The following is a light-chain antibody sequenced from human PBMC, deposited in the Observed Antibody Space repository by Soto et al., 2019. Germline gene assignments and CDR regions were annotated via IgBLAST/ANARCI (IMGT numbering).Light chain of an antibody. V-gene: IGLV2-8*01. Sequence: QSALTQPPSASGSPGQSVTISCTGSRSDVGGNDLVSWYQQHPGKAPQLIISAVNKRPSGVPDRFSGSKSGNTASLTVSGLQAEDEADYYCCSYAGRNTLIFGGGTKVTVL. CDR1: RSDVGGNDL. CDR2: AVN. J-gene: IGLJ2*01. CDR3: CSYAGRNTLI.